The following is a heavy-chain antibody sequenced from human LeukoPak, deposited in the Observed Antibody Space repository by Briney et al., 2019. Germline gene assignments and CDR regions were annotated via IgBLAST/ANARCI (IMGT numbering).Heavy chain of an antibody. J-gene: IGHJ4*02. CDR1: GGSFSGYY. Sequence: SETLSLTCAVYGGSFSGYYWSWIRQPPGKGLEWIGEINHSGSTNYNPSLKSRVTISVDTSKNQFSLKLSSVTAADTAVYYCARERRITMIVVVRREAPYYSDYWGQGTLVTVSS. D-gene: IGHD3-22*01. CDR3: ARERRITMIVVVRREAPYYSDY. V-gene: IGHV4-34*01. CDR2: INHSGST.